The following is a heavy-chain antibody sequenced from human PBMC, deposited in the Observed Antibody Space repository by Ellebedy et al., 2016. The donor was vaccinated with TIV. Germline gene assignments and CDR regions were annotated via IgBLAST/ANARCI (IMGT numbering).Heavy chain of an antibody. CDR3: ARGGGRYSYGGNNWFDS. CDR2: TSYNGKDP. V-gene: IGHV3-30*04. CDR1: GFTFSSFA. Sequence: GESLKISCEASGFTFSSFAMHWVRQAPGKGLEWVAVTSYNGKDPYFADPVKGRLTLSRDNSKNTLYLQLNSLKDEDTAVYYCARGGGRYSYGGNNWFDSWGQGTLVTVSS. J-gene: IGHJ5*01. D-gene: IGHD5-18*01.